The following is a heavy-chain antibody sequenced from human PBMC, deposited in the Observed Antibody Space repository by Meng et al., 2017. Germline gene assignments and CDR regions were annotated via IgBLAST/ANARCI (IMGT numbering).Heavy chain of an antibody. J-gene: IGHJ4*02. CDR1: GYTLSSDG. CDR3: ATRGNPYLNC. Sequence: GLVVKSGAVVKKPGASVKVSCDTSGYTLSSDGFAWVRQTPEQGLEWLGWINVYSGITNYAQKFQGRVTMTTDTSTRTGYMELTSLTSDDTATYYCATRGNPYLNCWGQGTLVTVSS. CDR2: INVYSGIT. V-gene: IGHV1-18*01.